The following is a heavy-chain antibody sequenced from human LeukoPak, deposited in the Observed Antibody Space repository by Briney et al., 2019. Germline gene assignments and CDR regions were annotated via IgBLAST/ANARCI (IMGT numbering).Heavy chain of an antibody. D-gene: IGHD6-19*01. J-gene: IGHJ3*01. Sequence: GESLRLSCVTSGFTFSTSWMNWVRQAPGKGLEWVANIKEDGSVKNYADSVKGRFTISRDNAKNSLYLQINCLRAEDTAVYYCARQWGWSTSGWWLDTFDVWGQGSMVIVSS. CDR1: GFTFSTSW. CDR3: ARQWGWSTSGWWLDTFDV. V-gene: IGHV3-7*01. CDR2: IKEDGSVK.